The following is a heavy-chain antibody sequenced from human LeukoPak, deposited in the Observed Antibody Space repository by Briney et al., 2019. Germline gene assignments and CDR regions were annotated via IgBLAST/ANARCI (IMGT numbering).Heavy chain of an antibody. CDR1: GGSISSYY. V-gene: IGHV4-59*01. CDR3: ARAYGYITFDY. D-gene: IGHD5-24*01. Sequence: SETLSLTCTVSGGSISSYYWSWIRQPPGKGLEWIGYIYYSGSTNYNPSLKSRVTISVDTSKNQFSLKLSSVTAADTAVYYCARAYGYITFDYWGQGTLVTVSS. J-gene: IGHJ4*02. CDR2: IYYSGST.